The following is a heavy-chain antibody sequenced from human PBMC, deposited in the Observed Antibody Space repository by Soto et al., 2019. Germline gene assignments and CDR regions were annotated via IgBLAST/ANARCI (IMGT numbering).Heavy chain of an antibody. J-gene: IGHJ3*02. CDR2: IRANDESI. CDR3: ERGTLRNAIDI. V-gene: IGHV3-48*03. Sequence: GGSLRLSCVASGFDFRSYEMNWVRQARGKGLERVSNIRANDESIYYADTVKGRVSVSRDNATNSLVLEMNSLRVDDTAVYYCERGTLRNAIDICGKGTMVTVSS. D-gene: IGHD2-15*01. CDR1: GFDFRSYE.